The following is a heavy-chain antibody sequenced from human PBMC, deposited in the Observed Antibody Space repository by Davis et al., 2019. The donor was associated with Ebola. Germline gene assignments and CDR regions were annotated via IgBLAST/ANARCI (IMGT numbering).Heavy chain of an antibody. CDR1: GGSISTYY. J-gene: IGHJ5*02. D-gene: IGHD6-6*01. CDR3: ARSRAARGDWFDP. V-gene: IGHV4-34*01. Sequence: SETLSLTCTVSGGSISTYYWSWIRQPPGKGLEWIGEINHSGSTNYNPSLKSRVTISVDTSKNQFSLKLSSVTAADTAVYYCARSRAARGDWFDPWGQGTLVTVSS. CDR2: INHSGST.